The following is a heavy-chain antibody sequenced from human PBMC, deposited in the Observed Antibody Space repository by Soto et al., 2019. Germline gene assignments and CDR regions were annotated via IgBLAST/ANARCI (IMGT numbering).Heavy chain of an antibody. D-gene: IGHD4-17*01. J-gene: IGHJ3*02. CDR1: GGSISSGGYY. Sequence: QVQLQESGPGLVKPSQTLSLTCTVSGGSISSGGYYWSWIRQHPGKGLEWIGYIYYSGSTYYTPCLKSRFTISVDTSKNQFSLKLSSVNAADTAVYYCAREPGYGDYVDLEDAFDIWGQGTMVTVSS. CDR3: AREPGYGDYVDLEDAFDI. CDR2: IYYSGST. V-gene: IGHV4-31*03.